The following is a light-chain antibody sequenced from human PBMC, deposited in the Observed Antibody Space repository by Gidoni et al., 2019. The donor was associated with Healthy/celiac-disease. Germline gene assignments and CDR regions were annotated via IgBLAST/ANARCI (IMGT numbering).Light chain of an antibody. Sequence: DIVMNQSPLSLPVTPGEPASISCRSSQSLPHSNGYNYLDWYLQKPGQSPQLLIYLGSNRASGVPDRFSGSGSGTDFTLKISRVEAEDVGVYYCMQALQTPIFTFGPGTKVDIK. CDR2: LGS. CDR1: QSLPHSNGYNY. CDR3: MQALQTPIFT. J-gene: IGKJ3*01. V-gene: IGKV2-28*01.